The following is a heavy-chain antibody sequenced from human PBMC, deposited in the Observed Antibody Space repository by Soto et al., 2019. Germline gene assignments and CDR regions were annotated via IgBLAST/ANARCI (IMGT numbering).Heavy chain of an antibody. CDR1: GLTFSSYG. CDR3: AKAQPDYATVTTAISY. V-gene: IGHV3-30*18. J-gene: IGHJ4*02. D-gene: IGHD4-17*01. CDR2: ISYDGSNK. Sequence: GGSLRLSCAASGLTFSSYGMHWVRQAPGKGLEWVAVISYDGSNKYYADSVKGRFTISRDNSRNTLYLQMNSLRAEDTAVYYCAKAQPDYATVTTAISYWGQGTLVTVSS.